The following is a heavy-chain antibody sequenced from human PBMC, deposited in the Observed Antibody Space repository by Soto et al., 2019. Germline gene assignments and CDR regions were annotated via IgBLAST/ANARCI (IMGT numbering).Heavy chain of an antibody. CDR3: ARDYRSSSWYSPGYYYYGMDV. CDR2: MSNDGSNK. J-gene: IGHJ6*02. D-gene: IGHD6-13*01. V-gene: IGHV3-30*03. CDR1: GFTFSSYG. Sequence: QVQLVESGGGVVQPGRSLRLSCAASGFTFSSYGMHWVRQAPGKGLEWVAVMSNDGSNKYYADSVKGRFTISRDNSKNTLYLQMNSLRAEDTAVYYCARDYRSSSWYSPGYYYYGMDVWGQGTTVTVSS.